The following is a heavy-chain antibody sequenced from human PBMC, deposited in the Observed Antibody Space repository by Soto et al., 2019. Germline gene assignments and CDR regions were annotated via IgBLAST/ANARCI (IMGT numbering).Heavy chain of an antibody. V-gene: IGHV5-51*01. CDR3: ARWGVVAATGDYYYHYYYYGMDV. D-gene: IGHD2-15*01. J-gene: IGHJ6*02. CDR2: IYPGDSDT. Sequence: PGESLKISCKGSGFSFTTYWIGWVRQMPGKGLEWMGIIYPGDSDTRYSPSFQGQVTISADKSISTAYLQWSSLKASDTAMYYCARWGVVAATGDYYYHYYYYGMDVWGQGTTVTVS. CDR1: GFSFTTYW.